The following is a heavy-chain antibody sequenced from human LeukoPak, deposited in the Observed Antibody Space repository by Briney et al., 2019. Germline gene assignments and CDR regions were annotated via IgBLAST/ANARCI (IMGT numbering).Heavy chain of an antibody. CDR3: AKGALVVTAIPGNYFDY. CDR1: GFTFSSYG. J-gene: IGHJ4*02. Sequence: GRSLRLSCAASGFTFSSYGMLWVRQAPGKGLEWVAVIWYDGSNKYYADSVKGRFTISRDNSKNTLYLQMNSLRAEDTAVYYCAKGALVVTAIPGNYFDYWGQGTLVTVSS. D-gene: IGHD2-21*02. CDR2: IWYDGSNK. V-gene: IGHV3-33*06.